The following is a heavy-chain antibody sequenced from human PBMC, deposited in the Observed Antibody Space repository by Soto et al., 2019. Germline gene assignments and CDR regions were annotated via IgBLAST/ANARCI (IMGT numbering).Heavy chain of an antibody. CDR1: AYTFTGYD. J-gene: IGHJ4*02. Sequence: QAQLVPSGAEVKKPGASVKVSCKASAYTFTGYDINWVRQATGQGLECMGWMNPNSGNTGYAQNFQCRVTMTRDNSITTAYTELTSLRDDDSAVYYCAGEKVGTTGIDFWGQGTLVSVSS. V-gene: IGHV1-8*01. CDR2: MNPNSGNT. D-gene: IGHD1-26*01. CDR3: AGEKVGTTGIDF.